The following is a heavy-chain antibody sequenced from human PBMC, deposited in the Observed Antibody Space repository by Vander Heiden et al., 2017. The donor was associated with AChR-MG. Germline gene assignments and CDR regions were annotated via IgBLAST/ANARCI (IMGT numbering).Heavy chain of an antibody. CDR3: ASARSSGRVVNNWFDP. D-gene: IGHD3-3*01. J-gene: IGHJ5*02. V-gene: IGHV4-38-2*01. Sequence: QVQLQESGPGLVKPSETLSLTCAVSGYSISSGYYWGWIRQPPGKGLEWIGSIYHSGSTYYNPSLKSRVTISVDTSKNQFSLKLSSVTAADTAVYYCASARSSGRVVNNWFDPWGHGTLVTVSS. CDR1: GYSISSGYY. CDR2: IYHSGST.